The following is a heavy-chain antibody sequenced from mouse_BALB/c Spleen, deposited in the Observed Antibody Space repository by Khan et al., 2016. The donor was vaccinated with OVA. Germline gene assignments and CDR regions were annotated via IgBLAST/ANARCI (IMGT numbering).Heavy chain of an antibody. V-gene: IGHV1-85*01. J-gene: IGHJ1*01. CDR2: IFPGDDST. D-gene: IGHD1-2*01. CDR1: GYTFTSYD. Sequence: QVQLQQSGAELVKPGASVKLSCKAAGYTFTSYDINWVRQRPEQGLEWIGWIFPGDDSTKYNEKFKGKATLTSDRSSSTAFMQLSGLTSEDSAVSFCGRHYYGWILYSYFYVWGAGTTFNVSS. CDR3: GRHYYGWILYSYFYV.